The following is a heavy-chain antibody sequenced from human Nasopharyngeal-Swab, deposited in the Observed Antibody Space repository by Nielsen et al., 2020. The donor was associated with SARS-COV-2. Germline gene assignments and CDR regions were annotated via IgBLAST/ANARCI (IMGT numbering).Heavy chain of an antibody. D-gene: IGHD6-13*01. CDR2: INAGNGNT. J-gene: IGHJ5*02. CDR3: ARDLWSSSSWYALELTRGIDP. V-gene: IGHV1-3*01. Sequence: WVRQAPGQRIEWMGWINAGNGNTKYSQKFQGRVTITRDTSASTAYMELSSLRSEDTAVYYCARDLWSSSSWYALELTRGIDPWGQGTLVTAPQ.